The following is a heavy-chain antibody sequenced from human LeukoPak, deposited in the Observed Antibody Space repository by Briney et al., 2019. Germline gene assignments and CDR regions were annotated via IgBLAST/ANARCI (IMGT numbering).Heavy chain of an antibody. J-gene: IGHJ5*02. D-gene: IGHD1-26*01. CDR3: ARALSGSYYAALDP. CDR2: ISSSSSYI. Sequence: PGGSLRLSCAASGFTFSSYSMNWVRQAPGKGLEWVSSISSSSSYIYYADSVKGRFTISRDNAKNSLYLQMNSLRAEDTAVYYCARALSGSYYAALDPWGQGTLVTVSS. CDR1: GFTFSSYS. V-gene: IGHV3-21*01.